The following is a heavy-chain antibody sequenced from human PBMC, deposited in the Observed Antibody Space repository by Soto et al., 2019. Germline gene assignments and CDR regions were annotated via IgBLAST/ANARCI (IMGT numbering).Heavy chain of an antibody. D-gene: IGHD2-15*01. CDR3: GRLKGGNTVDS. CDR1: GGSIGTFY. V-gene: IGHV4-59*01. J-gene: IGHJ4*02. Sequence: SETLSLTCSVSGGSIGTFYWSWIRQPPGKRPEWIGFVYSGGNTNYTNYNPPLKSRVTISVDKSKNQFSLKMKSVTAADTAVYFCGRLKGGNTVDSWGPGTLVTVSS. CDR2: VYSGGNT.